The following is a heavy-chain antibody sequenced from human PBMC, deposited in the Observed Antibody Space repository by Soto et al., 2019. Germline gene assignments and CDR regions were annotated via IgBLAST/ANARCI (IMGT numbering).Heavy chain of an antibody. J-gene: IGHJ4*02. CDR1: GFTFSRYA. D-gene: IGHD3-22*01. Sequence: PGGSLRLSCAASGFTFSRYAMSWVRQAPGKGLEWVSAIIDSGDSTYHAVSVKGRFTISRDNSKNTLYLQMNSLRAEDTAVYYCALYYYDSSGYYKGLSYFDSWGQGTLVTVS. CDR2: IIDSGDST. CDR3: ALYYYDSSGYYKGLSYFDS. V-gene: IGHV3-23*01.